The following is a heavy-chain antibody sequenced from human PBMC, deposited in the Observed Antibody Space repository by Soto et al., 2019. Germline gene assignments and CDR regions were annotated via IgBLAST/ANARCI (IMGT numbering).Heavy chain of an antibody. D-gene: IGHD1-26*01. CDR2: IKEDGSEK. J-gene: IGHJ4*02. Sequence: GGSLRLSCVAPGLTFSSYWMSWVRQAPGKGLEWVANIKEDGSEKYYVDSVKGRFTISRDNAKNSLYLQMNSLRAEDTAVYYCATNLRSGYFAYWGQGTLVTVSS. CDR3: ATNLRSGYFAY. CDR1: GLTFSSYW. V-gene: IGHV3-7*05.